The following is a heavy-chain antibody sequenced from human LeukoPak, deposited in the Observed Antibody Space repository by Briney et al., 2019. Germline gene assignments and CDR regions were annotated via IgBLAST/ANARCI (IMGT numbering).Heavy chain of an antibody. CDR1: GGSISSYY. V-gene: IGHV4-59*12. CDR3: ARDYDSSGYYPHY. CDR2: IYHSGST. J-gene: IGHJ4*02. Sequence: SETLSLTCTVSGGSISSYYWSWIRQPPGKGLEWIGNIYHSGSTYYNPSLKSRVTISVDRSKNQFSLKLSSVTAADTAVYYCARDYDSSGYYPHYWGQGTLVTVSS. D-gene: IGHD3-22*01.